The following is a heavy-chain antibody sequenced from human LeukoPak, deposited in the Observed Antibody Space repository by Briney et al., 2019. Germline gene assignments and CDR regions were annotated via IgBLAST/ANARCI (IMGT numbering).Heavy chain of an antibody. V-gene: IGHV3-73*01. CDR2: IRSKANCYAT. J-gene: IGHJ6*03. CDR3: TRLRSDTTGGYYYFMDV. Sequence: GGSLRLSCAASDFTFSDSAIHWVRQAPGKGLEWVGRIRSKANCYATSYGASAKGRLTISRDDSKNTADLQMYDLRTEDTAVYYCTRLRSDTTGGYYYFMDVWGKGTTVIVSS. CDR1: DFTFSDSA. D-gene: IGHD1-1*01.